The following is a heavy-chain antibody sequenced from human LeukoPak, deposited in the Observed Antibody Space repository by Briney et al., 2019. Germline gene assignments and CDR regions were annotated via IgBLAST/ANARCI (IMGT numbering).Heavy chain of an antibody. CDR3: ARARGRSGTNY. CDR1: GGSFSGYY. Sequence: KTSETLSLTCAVYGGSFSGYYWSWIRQPPGKGLEWIGEINHSGSTNYNPSLKSRVTISVDTSKNQFSLKLSSVTAVDTAVYYCARARGRSGTNYWGQGTLVTVSS. CDR2: INHSGST. J-gene: IGHJ4*02. V-gene: IGHV4-34*01. D-gene: IGHD3-10*01.